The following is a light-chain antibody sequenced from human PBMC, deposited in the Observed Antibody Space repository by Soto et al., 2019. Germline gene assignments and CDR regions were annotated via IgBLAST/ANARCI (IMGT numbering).Light chain of an antibody. CDR3: LQEYSHPRT. CDR1: QSISNG. CDR2: AAS. V-gene: IGKV1-6*01. Sequence: TQMTQSPSSLSASVGDRVTITCRASQSISNGLDWYQQKPGKAPSLLISAASNLHSGVPSRFSGSGSGTDFTLTISSLQPEDSATYYCLQEYSHPRTFGQGTKLEIK. J-gene: IGKJ2*02.